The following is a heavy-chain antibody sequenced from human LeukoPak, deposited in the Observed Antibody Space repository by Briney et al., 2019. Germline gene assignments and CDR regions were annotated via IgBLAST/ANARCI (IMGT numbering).Heavy chain of an antibody. CDR1: GFTVSSSP. V-gene: IGHV3-53*04. Sequence: GGSLRLSCAASGFTVSSSPINWVRQAPGRGLEWVSVIYSGGNTFYADSVKGRFTISRHNSENTLYLQMNSLSADDTAVYYCARGPYSSTWNTVDYWGQGTLVTVSS. CDR3: ARGPYSSTWNTVDY. J-gene: IGHJ4*02. CDR2: IYSGGNT. D-gene: IGHD6-13*01.